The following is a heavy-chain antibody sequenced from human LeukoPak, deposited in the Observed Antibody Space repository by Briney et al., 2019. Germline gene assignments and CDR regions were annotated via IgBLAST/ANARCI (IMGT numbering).Heavy chain of an antibody. Sequence: PGGSLRLSCAASGFTFDDYAMHWVRQAPGKGLEWVSGISWNSGSIGYADSVKGRFTISRDNAKNSLYLQMNSLRAEDTAVYYCLTIVETTFDAFDIWGQGTVVTVSS. J-gene: IGHJ3*02. CDR2: ISWNSGSI. V-gene: IGHV3-9*01. D-gene: IGHD2/OR15-2a*01. CDR3: LTIVETTFDAFDI. CDR1: GFTFDDYA.